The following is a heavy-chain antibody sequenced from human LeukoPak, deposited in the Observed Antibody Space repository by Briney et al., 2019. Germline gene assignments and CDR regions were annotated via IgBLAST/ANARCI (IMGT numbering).Heavy chain of an antibody. CDR3: ARGHSTGCFDY. CDR1: GFTVSSYW. Sequence: GRSLRLSCAASGFTVSSYWMHWVRQAPGKGLVWVSRINSDGSSTSYADAVKGRFTISRDNAKNTLYLQMNSLRAEDTAVYYCARGHSTGCFDYWGQETLVTVSS. CDR2: INSDGSST. J-gene: IGHJ4*02. D-gene: IGHD1-14*01. V-gene: IGHV3-74*01.